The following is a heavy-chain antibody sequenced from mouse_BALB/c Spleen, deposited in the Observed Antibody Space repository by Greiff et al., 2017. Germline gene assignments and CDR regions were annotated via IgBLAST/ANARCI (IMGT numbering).Heavy chain of an antibody. CDR1: GFTFTDYY. D-gene: IGHD4-1*01. CDR2: IRNKANGYTT. V-gene: IGHV7-3*02. Sequence: EVKVVESGGGLVQPGGSLRLSCATSGFTFTDYYMSWVRQPPGKALEWLGFIRNKANGYTTEYSASVKGRFTISRDNSQSILYLQMNTLRAEDSATYYCARDGNWDCAMDYWGQGTSVTVSS. CDR3: ARDGNWDCAMDY. J-gene: IGHJ4*01.